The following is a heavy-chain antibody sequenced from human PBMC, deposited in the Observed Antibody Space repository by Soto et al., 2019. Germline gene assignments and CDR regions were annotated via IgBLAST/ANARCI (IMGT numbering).Heavy chain of an antibody. CDR3: GNSPRGNSYGYYFDY. J-gene: IGHJ4*02. Sequence: SETLSLSCTVSGGSVNNGSYYWSWIRQPPGKGLEWIGYIYYSGTTTYNPSLKSRFTISVDTSKNQFSLQVKSVTAADTAVYYCGNSPRGNSYGYYFDYWVQGTLVTVSS. D-gene: IGHD5-18*01. CDR2: IYYSGTT. V-gene: IGHV4-61*01. CDR1: GGSVNNGSYY.